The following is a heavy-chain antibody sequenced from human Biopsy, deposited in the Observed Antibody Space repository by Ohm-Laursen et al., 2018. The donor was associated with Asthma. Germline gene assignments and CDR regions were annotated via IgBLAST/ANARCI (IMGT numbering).Heavy chain of an antibody. V-gene: IGHV1-69*06. CDR3: ASDFPKDYVRYNFQF. D-gene: IGHD4-17*01. CDR2: ISPIFGSS. CDR1: GGMFGNYA. J-gene: IGHJ4*02. Sequence: SSVKVSCKASGGMFGNYAISWVRQAPGLGLEWMGGISPIFGSSNYAQRFQGRVTITADIFTRTVYMELSGLGSDDTAVYYCASDFPKDYVRYNFQFWGQGTLVTVSS.